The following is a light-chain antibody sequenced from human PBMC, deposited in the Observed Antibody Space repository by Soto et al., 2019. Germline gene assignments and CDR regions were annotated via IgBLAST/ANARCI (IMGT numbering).Light chain of an antibody. J-gene: IGLJ2*01. CDR1: SGHSSYA. CDR3: QTWDTGARVV. V-gene: IGLV4-69*01. Sequence: QSVLTQSPSASASLGASVKLTCTLSSGHSSYAIAWRQQQPEKGPRYLMKLSSDGSHSKGDGIPDRFSGSSSGAERYLTISSLQSEDEADYYCQTWDTGARVVFGGGTKLTVL. CDR2: LSSDGSH.